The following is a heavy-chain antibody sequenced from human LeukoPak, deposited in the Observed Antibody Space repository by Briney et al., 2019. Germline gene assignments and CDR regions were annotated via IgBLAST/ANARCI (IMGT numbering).Heavy chain of an antibody. CDR1: GGSISSYY. CDR2: IYYSGST. J-gene: IGHJ4*02. CDR3: ARHPMGAGYSSGWYGGDY. V-gene: IGHV4-59*05. Sequence: SETLSLTCTVSGGSISSYYWSWIRQPPGKGLEWIGSIYYSGSTYYNPSLKSRVTISVDTSKNQFSLKLSSVTAADTAVYYCARHPMGAGYSSGWYGGDYWGQGTLVTVSS. D-gene: IGHD6-19*01.